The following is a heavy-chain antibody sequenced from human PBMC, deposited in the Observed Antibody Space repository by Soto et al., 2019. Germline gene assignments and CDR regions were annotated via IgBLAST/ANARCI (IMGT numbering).Heavy chain of an antibody. D-gene: IGHD4-17*01. CDR2: ISYDGSNK. CDR1: GFTFSSYA. J-gene: IGHJ4*02. Sequence: PGGSLRLSCAASGFTFSSYAMHWVRQAPGKGLEWVAVISYDGSNKYYADSVKGRFTISRDNSKNTLYLQMNSLRAEDTAVYYCARAALPTVLSQKSPGDYWGQGTLVTVSS. V-gene: IGHV3-30-3*01. CDR3: ARAALPTVLSQKSPGDY.